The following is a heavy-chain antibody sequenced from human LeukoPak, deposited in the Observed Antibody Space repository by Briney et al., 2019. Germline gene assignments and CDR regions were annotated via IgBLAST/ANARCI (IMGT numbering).Heavy chain of an antibody. Sequence: PSETLSLTCTVSGYSISSGYYWGWIRQPPGKGLEWIGSIYHSGSTYYNPSLKSRATISIDMSKNRVSLKLSPVTAADTAVYYCAREYTLYRSGWFLDYWGQGTVVTVSS. V-gene: IGHV4-38-2*02. CDR2: IYHSGST. D-gene: IGHD6-19*01. CDR1: GYSISSGYY. J-gene: IGHJ4*02. CDR3: AREYTLYRSGWFLDY.